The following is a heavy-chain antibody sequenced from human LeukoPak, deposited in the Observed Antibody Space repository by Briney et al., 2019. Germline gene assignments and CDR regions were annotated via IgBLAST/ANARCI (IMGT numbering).Heavy chain of an antibody. CDR1: GYTFTSYG. CDR2: ISAYNGNT. V-gene: IGHV1-18*01. D-gene: IGHD3-10*01. Sequence: SVKVSCKASGYTFTSYGISWVRQAPGQGLEWMGWISAYNGNTNYAQKLQGRVTMTTDTSTSTAYMELRSLRSDDTAVYYCASGPYGSGSHPLDYWGQGTLVTVSS. J-gene: IGHJ4*02. CDR3: ASGPYGSGSHPLDY.